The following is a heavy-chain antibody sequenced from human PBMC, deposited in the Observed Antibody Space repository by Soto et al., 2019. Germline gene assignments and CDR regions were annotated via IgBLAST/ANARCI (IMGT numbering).Heavy chain of an antibody. CDR2: IKQDGSEK. J-gene: IGHJ5*02. CDR1: GFTFSSYW. V-gene: IGHV3-7*01. CDR3: ARVLPRRPSPNPQSTIFGVVIIYWFDP. Sequence: GGSLRLSCAASGFTFSSYWMSWVRQAPGKGLEWVANIKQDGSEKYYVDSVKGRFTISRDNAKNSLYLQMNSLRAEDTAGYYCARVLPRRPSPNPQSTIFGVVIIYWFDPWGQGTLVTVSS. D-gene: IGHD3-3*01.